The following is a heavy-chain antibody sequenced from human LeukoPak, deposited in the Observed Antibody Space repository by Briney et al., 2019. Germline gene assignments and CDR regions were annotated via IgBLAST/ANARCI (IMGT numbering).Heavy chain of an antibody. CDR1: VFIFSIYA. J-gene: IGHJ3*02. Sequence: PGGSLRLFCAACVFIFSIYAMIWLRQAPGEGLEGVSAISGSGGSTYYADSVKGRFTISRDNSKNTLYLQMNSLRAEDTAVYYCAKTGSVDIWGQGTMVTVSS. CDR2: ISGSGGST. D-gene: IGHD6-19*01. CDR3: AKTGSVDI. V-gene: IGHV3-23*01.